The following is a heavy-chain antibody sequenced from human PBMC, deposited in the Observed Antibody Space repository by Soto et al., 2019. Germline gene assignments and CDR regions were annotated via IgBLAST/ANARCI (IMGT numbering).Heavy chain of an antibody. J-gene: IGHJ4*02. V-gene: IGHV4-59*01. CDR3: ARDSREYGGYSIDY. D-gene: IGHD5-12*01. CDR1: GGSISSYY. CDR2: IYYSGST. Sequence: SETLSLTCTVSGGSISSYYWSWIRQPPGKGLEWIGYIYYSGSTNYNPSLKSRVTISVDTSKNQFSLKLSSVTAADTAVYYCARDSREYGGYSIDYWGQGTLVT.